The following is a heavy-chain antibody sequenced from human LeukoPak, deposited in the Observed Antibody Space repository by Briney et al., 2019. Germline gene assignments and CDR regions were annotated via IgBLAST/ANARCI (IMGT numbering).Heavy chain of an antibody. D-gene: IGHD6-19*01. CDR2: INHSGST. Sequence: SETLSLTCAVYGGSFSGYYWSWIRQPPGKGLEWIGEINHSGSTNYNPSLKSRVTISVDTSKNQFSLKLSSVTAADTAVYYCARHLSSGWTDYWGQGTLVTVSS. CDR3: ARHLSSGWTDY. CDR1: GGSFSGYY. J-gene: IGHJ4*02. V-gene: IGHV4-34*01.